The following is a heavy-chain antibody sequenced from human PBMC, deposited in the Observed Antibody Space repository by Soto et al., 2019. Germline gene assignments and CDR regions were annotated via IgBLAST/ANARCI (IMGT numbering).Heavy chain of an antibody. D-gene: IGHD3-10*01. J-gene: IGHJ5*02. CDR3: ATEPTTYFDPRGWFDP. CDR1: GYTFSTYY. CDR2: INPSGVST. Sequence: QVQLVQSGAELKKAGASVNVSCNASGYTFSTYYVHWVRQAPGQGLECMGIINPSGVSTTYAQKFQGRVTMTRDTSTSTVYMELKSLRSEDTAVYYCATEPTTYFDPRGWFDPWGQGTLVTFSS. V-gene: IGHV1-46*01.